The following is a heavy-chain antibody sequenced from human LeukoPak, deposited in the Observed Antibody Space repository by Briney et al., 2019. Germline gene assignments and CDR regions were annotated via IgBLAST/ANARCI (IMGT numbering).Heavy chain of an antibody. Sequence: GGSLRLSCAASGFTFSSYAMHWVRQAPGKGLEWVAVISYDGSNKYYADSVKGRFTISRDNARNMVYLQMNSLRVEDTAMYYCVRDWEHYDFDSWGQGTLVTVSS. CDR3: VRDWEHYDFDS. CDR2: ISYDGSNK. V-gene: IGHV3-30-3*01. J-gene: IGHJ5*01. D-gene: IGHD3-3*01. CDR1: GFTFSSYA.